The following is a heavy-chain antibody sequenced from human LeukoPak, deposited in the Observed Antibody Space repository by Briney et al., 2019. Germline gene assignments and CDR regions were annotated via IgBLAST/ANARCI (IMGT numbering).Heavy chain of an antibody. J-gene: IGHJ6*02. CDR2: INVANGNT. V-gene: IGHV1-3*01. CDR3: ARDGGAAAGTLYYYYYYGMDV. CDR1: GYIFTSYA. D-gene: IGHD6-13*01. Sequence: ASVKVSCKASGYIFTSYAIRWVRQAPGQRLEWMGWINVANGNTKYSQKFQGRVTITRDTSASTAYMDLSSLRSEDTAVYYCARDGGAAAGTLYYYYYYGMDVWGQGTTVTVSS.